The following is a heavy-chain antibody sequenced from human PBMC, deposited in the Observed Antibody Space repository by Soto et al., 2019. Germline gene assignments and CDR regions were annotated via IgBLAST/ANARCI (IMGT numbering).Heavy chain of an antibody. CDR2: FRESGGTT. CDR3: AKDSHWAIISPTLDH. Sequence: VQLSESGGGLVQPGGSLRLSCAASGFGFTFSTSAMSWVHQAPGKGLEWVSTFRESGGTTHYANSVKGRFTISRDPSKNILYLQMNSQRAEDTAIYYCAKDSHWAIISPTLDHWGHGALVTVSS. V-gene: IGHV3-23*01. CDR1: GFGFTFSTSA. J-gene: IGHJ4*01. D-gene: IGHD2-2*01.